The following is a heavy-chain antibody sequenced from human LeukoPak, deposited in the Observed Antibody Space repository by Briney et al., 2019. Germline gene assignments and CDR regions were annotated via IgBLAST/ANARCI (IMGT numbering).Heavy chain of an antibody. CDR1: GGTFSSYA. Sequence: SVKVSYKASGGTFSSYAISWVRQAPGQGLEWMGGIIPILGTANYAQKFQGRVTITTAESTSTAYMELSSLRSEDTAVYYCARGKYCSGGSCYGPKWNYFDYWGQGTLVTVSS. CDR2: IIPILGTA. J-gene: IGHJ4*02. CDR3: ARGKYCSGGSCYGPKWNYFDY. V-gene: IGHV1-69*05. D-gene: IGHD2-15*01.